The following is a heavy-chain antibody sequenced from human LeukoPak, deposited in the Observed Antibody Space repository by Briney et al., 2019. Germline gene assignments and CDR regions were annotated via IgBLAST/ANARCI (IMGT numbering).Heavy chain of an antibody. CDR2: INPGGGGT. D-gene: IGHD1-26*01. CDR3: ASKYRGCYDAFDY. CDR1: GYTFTISS. Sequence: ASVNLSFNASGYTFTISSKHWVRQAPGQGLEWMGIINPGGGGTSYAQKFQGRVTMTKETSTSTVYMELSSLRSEDTAVYYCASKYRGCYDAFDYWGQGTLVTVSS. V-gene: IGHV1-46*01. J-gene: IGHJ4*02.